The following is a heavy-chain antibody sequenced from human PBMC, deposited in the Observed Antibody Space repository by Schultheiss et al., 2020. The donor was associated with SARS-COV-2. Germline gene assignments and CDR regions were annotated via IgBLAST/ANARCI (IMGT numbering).Heavy chain of an antibody. CDR1: GGSISSYY. CDR2: IYTSGST. Sequence: SETLSLTCTVSGGSISSYYWSWIRQPAGKGLEWIGRIYTSGSTNYNPSLKSRVTMSVDTSKNQFSLKLSSVTAADTAVYYCARDGAGGNYDYVWGSYRPSRPDYYYGMDVWGQGTTVTVSS. CDR3: ARDGAGGNYDYVWGSYRPSRPDYYYGMDV. J-gene: IGHJ6*02. D-gene: IGHD3-16*02. V-gene: IGHV4-4*07.